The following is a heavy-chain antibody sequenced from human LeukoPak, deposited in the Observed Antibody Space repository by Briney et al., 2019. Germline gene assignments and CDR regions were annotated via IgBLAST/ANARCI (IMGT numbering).Heavy chain of an antibody. CDR1: GYTFTSYG. D-gene: IGHD2-15*01. CDR3: ARDGRVGAPNDAFDI. J-gene: IGHJ3*02. Sequence: ASVKVSCKASGYTFTSYGISWVRQAPGQGLEWMGWISAYNGNTNYVQKLQGRVTMTTDTSTSTAYMELRSLRSDDTAVYYCARDGRVGAPNDAFDIWGQGTMVTVSS. V-gene: IGHV1-18*01. CDR2: ISAYNGNT.